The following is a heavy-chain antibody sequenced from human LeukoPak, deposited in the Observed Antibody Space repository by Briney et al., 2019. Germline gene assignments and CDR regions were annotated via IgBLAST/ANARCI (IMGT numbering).Heavy chain of an antibody. CDR2: IYYSGST. J-gene: IGHJ4*02. CDR3: ARLGGSYWRTDY. V-gene: IGHV4-59*08. D-gene: IGHD1-26*01. Sequence: SETLSLTCTVSGGSISSYYWSWIRQPPGKGLEWIGYIYYSGSTNYNPSLKSRVTISVDTSKNQFSLKLSSVTAADTAVYYCARLGGSYWRTDYGGQGPLVTVSS. CDR1: GGSISSYY.